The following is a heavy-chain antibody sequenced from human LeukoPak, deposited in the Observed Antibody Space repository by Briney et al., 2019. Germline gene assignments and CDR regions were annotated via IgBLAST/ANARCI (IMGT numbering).Heavy chain of an antibody. CDR3: TRRDSPTKWFDP. CDR2: THYSGSN. D-gene: IGHD5-18*01. CDR1: GGSITTSFY. Sequence: PSETLSLTCSVSGGSITTSFYCNWIRQPPGQGPEWIGSTHYSGSNSYNPSLSSRVSMSVDTSRHQCFLRLTSVTAADTAVYYCTRRDSPTKWFDPWGQGTLVTVSS. J-gene: IGHJ5*02. V-gene: IGHV4-39*01.